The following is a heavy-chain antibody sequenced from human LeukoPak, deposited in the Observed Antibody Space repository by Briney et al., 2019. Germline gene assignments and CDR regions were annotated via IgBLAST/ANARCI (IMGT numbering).Heavy chain of an antibody. D-gene: IGHD6-19*01. CDR3: ARADLQWLVPDY. V-gene: IGHV3-23*01. CDR2: ISGSGGTT. CDR1: RFTFSSYA. Sequence: GGSLRLSCAASRFTFSSYAMSWVRQAPGKGLEWVSSISGSGGTTYYAESVKGRITISRDNSKNSLYLQMNSLRDEDTAVYYCARADLQWLVPDYWGQGTLVTVSS. J-gene: IGHJ4*02.